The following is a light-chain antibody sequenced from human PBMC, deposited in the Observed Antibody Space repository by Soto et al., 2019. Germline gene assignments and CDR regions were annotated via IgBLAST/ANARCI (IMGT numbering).Light chain of an antibody. J-gene: IGKJ1*01. V-gene: IGKV1-5*01. CDR2: DAS. CDR3: QQYQSYPWT. Sequence: DIQMTQSPSTLSASVGDRVTITCRASQGLSIWLARYRQKPGRAPKLLIHDASSLESGVPSRFSGSGSGTEFTLTINSLQPDDSATYYCQQYQSYPWTFGQGTKVDIK. CDR1: QGLSIW.